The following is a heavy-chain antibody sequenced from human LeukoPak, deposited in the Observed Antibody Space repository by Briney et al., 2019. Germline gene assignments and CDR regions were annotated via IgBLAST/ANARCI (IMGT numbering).Heavy chain of an antibody. CDR2: IIPILGMA. Sequence: GASVKVSCKSSGDTFSTYAIAWVRQAPGQGLEWMGRIIPILGMANYAQKFQGRVTFTAEKSTSTAYMDLSSLTSEDTAVYYCAREGFGEWEQLPFVDWGEGTLVSVSS. CDR1: GDTFSTYA. J-gene: IGHJ4*02. D-gene: IGHD3-16*01. CDR3: AREGFGEWEQLPFVD. V-gene: IGHV1-69*04.